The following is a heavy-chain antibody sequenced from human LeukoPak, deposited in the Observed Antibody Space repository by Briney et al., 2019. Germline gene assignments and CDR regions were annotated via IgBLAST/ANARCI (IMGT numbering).Heavy chain of an antibody. CDR2: IYYSGST. CDR3: ARIRYSSGWSYDY. D-gene: IGHD6-19*01. V-gene: IGHV4-39*01. CDR1: GGSISSSSYY. J-gene: IGHJ4*02. Sequence: ASETLSLTCTVSGGSISSSSYYWGGIRQPPGKGLEWIGSIYYSGSTYYNPSLKSRVTISVDTSKNQFSLKLSSVTAADTAVYYCARIRYSSGWSYDYWGQGTLVTVSS.